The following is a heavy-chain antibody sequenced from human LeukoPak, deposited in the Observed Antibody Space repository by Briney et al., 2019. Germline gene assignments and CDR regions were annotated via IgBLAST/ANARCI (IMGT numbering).Heavy chain of an antibody. D-gene: IGHD3-9*01. Sequence: PGGSLRLSCAASGFTVSSKYMSWVRQAPGKGLEWVSVIYSGGSTYYADSVKGRFTISRDNSKNTLYLQMNSLRAEDTAVYYCARETADYDILTGYQYYFDYWGQGTLVTVSS. V-gene: IGHV3-53*01. CDR3: ARETADYDILTGYQYYFDY. CDR2: IYSGGST. CDR1: GFTVSSKY. J-gene: IGHJ4*02.